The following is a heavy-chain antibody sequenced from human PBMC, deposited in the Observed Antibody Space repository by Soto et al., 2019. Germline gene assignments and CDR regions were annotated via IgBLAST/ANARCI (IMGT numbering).Heavy chain of an antibody. J-gene: IGHJ6*02. CDR1: GFTFSSYA. Sequence: EVQLLESGGGLVQPGGSLRLSCAASGFTFSSYAMSWVRQAPGKGLEWVSSITNTGGNTYYTDSVKGRFTISRDNSKNTLSLQMTSLRAEDTAIYYCAKPPPNYGMDVWGQGTTVTVSS. CDR3: AKPPPNYGMDV. V-gene: IGHV3-23*01. CDR2: ITNTGGNT.